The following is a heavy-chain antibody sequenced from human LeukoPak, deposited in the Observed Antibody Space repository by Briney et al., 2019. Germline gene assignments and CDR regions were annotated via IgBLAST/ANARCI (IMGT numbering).Heavy chain of an antibody. Sequence: SGPALVKPTQTLTLTCTFSGFSLSTSGMRVSWIRQPPGKALEWLARIDWDDDKFYSTSLKTRLTISKDTSKNQVVLTVTNMDPVDTATYYCARISYYCGSDTSYYFDYWGQGTLVTVSS. J-gene: IGHJ4*02. V-gene: IGHV2-70*04. CDR2: IDWDDDK. D-gene: IGHD3-10*01. CDR3: ARISYYCGSDTSYYFDY. CDR1: GFSLSTSGMR.